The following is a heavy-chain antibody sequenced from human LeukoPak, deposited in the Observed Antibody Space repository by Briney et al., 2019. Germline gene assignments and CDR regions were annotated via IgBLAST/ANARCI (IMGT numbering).Heavy chain of an antibody. D-gene: IGHD2-2*01. CDR1: GFTFSSYS. CDR3: AKDRDIVVVPAANIDY. V-gene: IGHV3-48*01. J-gene: IGHJ4*02. Sequence: GGSLRLSCAASGFTFSSYSMNWVRQAPGKGLEWVSYISSSSSTIYYADSVKGRFTISRDNSKNTLYLQMNSLRAEDAAVYYCAKDRDIVVVPAANIDYWGQGTLVTVSS. CDR2: ISSSSSTI.